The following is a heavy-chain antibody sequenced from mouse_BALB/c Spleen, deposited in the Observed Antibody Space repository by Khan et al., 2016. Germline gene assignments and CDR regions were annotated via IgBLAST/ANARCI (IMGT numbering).Heavy chain of an antibody. CDR3: ERTDRRGYFDY. CDR1: GYTFSSYW. J-gene: IGHJ2*01. V-gene: IGHV1-9*01. CDR2: ILPGSGST. Sequence: QVQLQQSGAELMKPGASVKISCKATGYTFSSYWIEWVKQRPGHGLEWIGEILPGSGSTNYNEKFRGKATFTADTSSNTAYMQLSSLTSEDSAVXYCERTDRRGYFDYWGQGTTLTVSS.